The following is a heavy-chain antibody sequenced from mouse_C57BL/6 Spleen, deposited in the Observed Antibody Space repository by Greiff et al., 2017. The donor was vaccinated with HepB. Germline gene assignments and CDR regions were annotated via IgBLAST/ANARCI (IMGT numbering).Heavy chain of an antibody. D-gene: IGHD1-1*01. CDR3: AREGDYYGRGFDY. V-gene: IGHV5-4*01. CDR1: GFTFSSYA. CDR2: ISDGGSYT. J-gene: IGHJ2*01. Sequence: EVKLVESGGGLVKPGGSLKLSCAASGFTFSSYAMSWVRQTPEKRLEWVATISDGGSYTYYPDNVKGRFTISRDNAKNNLYLQMSHLKSEDTAMYYCAREGDYYGRGFDYWGQGTTLTVSS.